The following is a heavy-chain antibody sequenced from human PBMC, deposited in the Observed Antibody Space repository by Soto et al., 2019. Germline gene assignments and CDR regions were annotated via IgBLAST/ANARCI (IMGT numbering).Heavy chain of an antibody. Sequence: SVKVSCKASGFTFPTPTIQWLRQTRGQRLEWIGWIVVGGGNTNFAQNFRQRVTISRDMSTSTAYMDLNSLTSDDTAVYYCATASAGYTFGFDFWGQGTLVTVSS. D-gene: IGHD5-18*01. CDR2: IVVGGGNT. V-gene: IGHV1-58*02. J-gene: IGHJ4*02. CDR1: GFTFPTPT. CDR3: ATASAGYTFGFDF.